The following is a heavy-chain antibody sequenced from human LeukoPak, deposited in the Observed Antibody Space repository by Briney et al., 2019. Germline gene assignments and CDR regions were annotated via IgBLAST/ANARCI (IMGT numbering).Heavy chain of an antibody. CDR3: ARQVKYPYSPPDY. CDR2: IYYSGST. V-gene: IGHV4-39*01. J-gene: IGHJ4*02. CDR1: GGSISSSSYY. D-gene: IGHD6-13*01. Sequence: KPSETLSLTCTVSGGSISSSSYYWGWIRQPPGKGLEWIGSIYYSGSTYYNPSLKSRVTISVDTSKNQFSLKLSSVTAADTAVYYCARQVKYPYSPPDYWGQGTLVTVSS.